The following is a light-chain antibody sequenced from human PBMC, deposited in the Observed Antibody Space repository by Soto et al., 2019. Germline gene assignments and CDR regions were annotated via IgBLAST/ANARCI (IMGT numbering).Light chain of an antibody. Sequence: DIVMTQSPLSLPVTPGEPASISCRSSQSLLHSNEYKYLDWYLQKPGQSPQFLIYLGSNRASGVPDRFSGSGPGTYYTLKISRVEAEDVGVYYCMQVLQSLTFGGGTKVEIK. CDR3: MQVLQSLT. CDR1: QSLLHSNEYKY. J-gene: IGKJ4*01. CDR2: LGS. V-gene: IGKV2-28*01.